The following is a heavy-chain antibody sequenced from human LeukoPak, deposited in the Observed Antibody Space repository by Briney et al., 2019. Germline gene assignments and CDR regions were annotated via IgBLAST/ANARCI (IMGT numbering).Heavy chain of an antibody. CDR2: IYHSGST. CDR1: GDSISDFY. CDR3: ARDQRWGGDWINAFDI. D-gene: IGHD2-21*02. J-gene: IGHJ3*02. Sequence: PSETLSLTCTVSGDSISDFYWSWIRQPPGKGLEWIGEIYHSGSTNYNPSLKSRVTISVDKSKNQFSLKLSSVTAADTAVYYCARDQRWGGDWINAFDIWGQGTMVTVSS. V-gene: IGHV4-34*01.